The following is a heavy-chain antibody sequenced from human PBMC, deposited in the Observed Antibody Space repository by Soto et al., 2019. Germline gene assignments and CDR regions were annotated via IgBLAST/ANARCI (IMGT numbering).Heavy chain of an antibody. V-gene: IGHV5-51*03. Sequence: GESLNISCQGSGYTFSSYWIAWVRQMPGKGLEWMGIIFPRDFDTRYSPSFQGHVTISVDKSINTAYLQWSSLRASDTAMYYCARGYNSGWSIHLYYIDVWGQVTLVTASS. CDR2: IFPRDFDT. J-gene: IGHJ4*02. CDR3: ARGYNSGWSIHLYYIDV. CDR1: GYTFSSYW. D-gene: IGHD6-19*01.